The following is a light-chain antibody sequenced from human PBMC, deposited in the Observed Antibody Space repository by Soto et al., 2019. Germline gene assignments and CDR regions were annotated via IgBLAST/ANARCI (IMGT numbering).Light chain of an antibody. CDR3: LQYGSSPYP. J-gene: IGKJ2*01. CDR1: QSVSSSY. Sequence: EIVLTQSPGTLSLSPGERATLSCRASQSVSSSYLAWYQQKPGQAPRLLIYGASSRATGIPDRFSGSGSGTDVTLTISTLEPEDFAVYYCLQYGSSPYPFGQGTKLEIK. V-gene: IGKV3-20*01. CDR2: GAS.